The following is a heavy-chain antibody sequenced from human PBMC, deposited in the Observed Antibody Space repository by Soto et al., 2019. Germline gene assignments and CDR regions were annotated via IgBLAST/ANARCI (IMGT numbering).Heavy chain of an antibody. CDR3: ARVRSITMIVVVITHYGMDV. D-gene: IGHD3-22*01. CDR2: ISAYNGNT. CDR1: GYTFTSYG. Sequence: ASVKVSCNASGYTFTSYGISWVRQAPGQGLEWMGWISAYNGNTNYAQKLQVRVTMTTDTSTSTAYMELRSLRSDDTAVYYCARVRSITMIVVVITHYGMDVWGQGTTVTVSS. V-gene: IGHV1-18*04. J-gene: IGHJ6*02.